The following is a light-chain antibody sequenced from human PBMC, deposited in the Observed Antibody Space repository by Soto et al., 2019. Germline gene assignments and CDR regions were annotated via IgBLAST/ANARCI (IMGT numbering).Light chain of an antibody. Sequence: EILLTQSPGTLSLSPGERATLSCRASQCVSGTYLACYQQRPGQAPMLLIAAADRRDTGIPDWCSASWSWTDFTPPISRLDPEDFAVSYYQQYGCSPPYTFSQGTRLEIK. V-gene: IGKV3-20*01. CDR3: QQYGCSPPYT. J-gene: IGKJ5*01. CDR1: QCVSGTY. CDR2: AAD.